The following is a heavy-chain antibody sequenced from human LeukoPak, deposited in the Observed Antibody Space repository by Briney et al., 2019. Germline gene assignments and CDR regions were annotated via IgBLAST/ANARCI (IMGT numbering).Heavy chain of an antibody. V-gene: IGHV1-18*01. J-gene: IGHJ4*02. CDR2: ISTYNGNT. Sequence: WISTYNGNTNYAQKLQGRVTMTTDTSTSTAYMELRSLRSDDTAVYYCARDYSSGWPNFDYWGQGTLVTVSS. CDR3: ARDYSSGWPNFDY. D-gene: IGHD6-19*01.